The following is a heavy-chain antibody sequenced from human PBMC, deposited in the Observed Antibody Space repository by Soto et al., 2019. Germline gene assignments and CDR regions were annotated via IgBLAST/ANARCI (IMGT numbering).Heavy chain of an antibody. Sequence: ASLKVSCKTSGYTFSNYGITWVRQAPGQPLEWLGWISLYSDGTNYAQKFQGRVSMTTDTSTTTAYMELRSLRSDDTAVYYCARVVPGAEAWFGPWGQGTLVTVSS. CDR2: ISLYSDGT. CDR1: GYTFSNYG. J-gene: IGHJ5*02. CDR3: ARVVPGAEAWFGP. V-gene: IGHV1-18*01. D-gene: IGHD2-2*01.